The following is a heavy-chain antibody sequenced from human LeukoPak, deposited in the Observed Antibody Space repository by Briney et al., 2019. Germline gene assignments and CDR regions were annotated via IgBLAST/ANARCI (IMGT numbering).Heavy chain of an antibody. CDR1: GGTFSRNA. CDR2: MNPNSGNT. CDR3: ARGRQGLNWFDP. Sequence: ASVRVSCKASGGTFSRNAISWVRQAPGQGLEWMGWMNPNSGNTGYAQKFQGRVTMTRNTSISTAYMELSSLRSEDTAVYYCARGRQGLNWFDPWGQGTLVTVSS. V-gene: IGHV1-8*01. J-gene: IGHJ5*02.